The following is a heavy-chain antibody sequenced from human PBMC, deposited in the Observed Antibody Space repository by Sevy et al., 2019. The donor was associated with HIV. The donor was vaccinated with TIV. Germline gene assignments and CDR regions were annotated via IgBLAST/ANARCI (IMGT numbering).Heavy chain of an antibody. J-gene: IGHJ6*02. Sequence: GGSLRLSCAASGFTFSSYAMHWVRQAPGKGLEWVAVISYDGSNKYYADSVNGRFTISRDNSKNTLYLQMNSLRAEDTAVYYCARDSRGTIFGVVYYYYGMDVWGQGTTVTVSS. D-gene: IGHD3-3*01. V-gene: IGHV3-30*04. CDR1: GFTFSSYA. CDR3: ARDSRGTIFGVVYYYYGMDV. CDR2: ISYDGSNK.